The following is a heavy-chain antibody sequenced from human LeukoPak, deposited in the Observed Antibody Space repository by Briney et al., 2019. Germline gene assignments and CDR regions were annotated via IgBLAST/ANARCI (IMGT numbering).Heavy chain of an antibody. CDR1: GGSTSSSNYY. J-gene: IGHJ6*02. V-gene: IGHV4-30-4*01. Sequence: PSETLSLTCTVSGGSTSSSNYYWSWIRQPPGKGLEWIGYIYYSGSTYYNPSLKSRVTISVDTSKNQFSLKLSSVTAADTAVYYCARVGKDIMTYYYYGMDVWGQGTTVTVSS. CDR2: IYYSGST. CDR3: ARVGKDIMTYYYYGMDV. D-gene: IGHD3-9*01.